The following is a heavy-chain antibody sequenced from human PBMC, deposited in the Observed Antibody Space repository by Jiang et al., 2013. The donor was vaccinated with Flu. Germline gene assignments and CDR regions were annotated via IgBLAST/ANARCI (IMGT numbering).Heavy chain of an antibody. CDR2: INHSGST. Sequence: LLKPSETLSLTCAVYGGSFSGYYWSWIRQPPGKGLEWIGEINHSGSTNYNPSLKSRVTISVDTSKNQFSLKLSSVTAADTAVYYCARRSRPGYSSGWYPFQHWGQGTLVTVSS. CDR3: ARRSRPGYSSGWYPFQH. J-gene: IGHJ1*01. CDR1: GGSFSGYY. V-gene: IGHV4-34*01. D-gene: IGHD6-19*01.